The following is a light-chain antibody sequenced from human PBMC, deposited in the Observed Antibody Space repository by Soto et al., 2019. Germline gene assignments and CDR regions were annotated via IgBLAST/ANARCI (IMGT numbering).Light chain of an antibody. J-gene: IGLJ3*02. CDR3: TSYTTRSTWV. V-gene: IGLV2-14*01. Sequence: QSALTQPASVSGSPGQSITISCTGTSSDVGGYNYVSWYQQHPGKAPKLMIYGVSNRPSGVSNRFSGSKSGNTASLTISALQAEDEADYYCTSYTTRSTWVFGGGTKLTVL. CDR1: SSDVGGYNY. CDR2: GVS.